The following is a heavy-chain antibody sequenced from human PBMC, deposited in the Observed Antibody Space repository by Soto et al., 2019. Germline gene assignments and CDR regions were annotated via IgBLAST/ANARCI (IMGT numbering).Heavy chain of an antibody. CDR3: ARGDRITVASHPFPYFDN. D-gene: IGHD3-10*01. V-gene: IGHV4-30-2*01. J-gene: IGHJ4*02. CDR2: IYDSGSA. CDR1: GDSISRGGYS. Sequence: PSETLSLTCAVSGDSISRGGYSWGWIRHPPGKGLEWIGYIYDSGSAYYNPSLQSRVSLSVDKSKNQFSLKLNSLTAADTAVYYCARGDRITVASHPFPYFDNWGQGALVTVSS.